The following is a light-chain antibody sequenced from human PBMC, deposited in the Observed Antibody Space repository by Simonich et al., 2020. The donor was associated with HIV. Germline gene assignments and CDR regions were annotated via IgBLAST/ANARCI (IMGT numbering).Light chain of an antibody. CDR2: KAS. CDR3: QQYNNYWT. Sequence: DIQMTQSPSTLSASVGDRVTITCRASQSINRYLAWYQQKPGKAPKLLIYKASSLQSEVPSRVSGNGSGTEFTLTISSLQPDDFATYFCQQYNNYWTFGQGTKVEI. V-gene: IGKV1-5*03. J-gene: IGKJ1*01. CDR1: QSINRY.